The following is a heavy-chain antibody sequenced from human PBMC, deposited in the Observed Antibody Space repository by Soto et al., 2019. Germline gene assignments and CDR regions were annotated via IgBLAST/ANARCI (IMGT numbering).Heavy chain of an antibody. CDR1: GFTFRSYS. CDR3: VKGAQYSGSYYSFDN. V-gene: IGHV3-64D*06. Sequence: PGGSLRLSCSASGFTFRSYSMHWVRQAPGKGLEYVSAISDNGGSTYYADSVKGRFTISRDNSQNTLYLQMTTLRVEDTALYFCVKGAQYSGSYYSFDNWGQGTLVTVSS. J-gene: IGHJ4*02. D-gene: IGHD1-26*01. CDR2: ISDNGGST.